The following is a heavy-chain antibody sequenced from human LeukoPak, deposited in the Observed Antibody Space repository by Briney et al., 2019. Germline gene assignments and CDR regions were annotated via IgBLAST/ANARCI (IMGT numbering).Heavy chain of an antibody. J-gene: IGHJ4*02. CDR3: ARDAYSSGWSYFDY. CDR1: GFTFSSYS. Sequence: GGSLRLSCAASGFTFSSYSMNWVRQAPGKGLEWVSSISGSSSYIYYADSVKGRFTISRDNARNSLYLQMSSLRAEDTALYYCARDAYSSGWSYFDYWGQGTLVTVSS. V-gene: IGHV3-21*01. CDR2: ISGSSSYI. D-gene: IGHD6-19*01.